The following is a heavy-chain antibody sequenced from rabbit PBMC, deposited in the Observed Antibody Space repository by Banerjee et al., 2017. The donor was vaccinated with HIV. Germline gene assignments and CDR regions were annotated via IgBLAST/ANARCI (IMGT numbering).Heavy chain of an antibody. V-gene: IGHV1S47*01. J-gene: IGHJ4*01. CDR2: ITYGGSA. CDR3: ARGGL. Sequence: QEQLEESGGDLVKPEGSLKLSCKASGFDFSSYGVSWVRQAPGKGLEWIGYITYGGSAYYASWVKGRFTISRDNAQNTVSLQLNSLTAADTATYFCARGGLWGQGTLVTVS. CDR1: GFDFSSYG.